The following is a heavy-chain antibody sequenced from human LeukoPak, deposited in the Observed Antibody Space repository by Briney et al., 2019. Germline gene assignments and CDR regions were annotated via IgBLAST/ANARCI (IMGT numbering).Heavy chain of an antibody. CDR1: GFTFSSYS. CDR3: ARDLEAYQAVAGTFWFDP. CDR2: ISSSGNYK. D-gene: IGHD6-19*01. V-gene: IGHV3-21*01. J-gene: IGHJ5*02. Sequence: GGSLRLSCAASGFTFSSYSMNWVRQTPGKGLEWVSSISSSGNYKYYADSVKGRFTISRDNAKNSLYLQMNSLRAEDTAVYYCARDLEAYQAVAGTFWFDPWGQGTLVIVSS.